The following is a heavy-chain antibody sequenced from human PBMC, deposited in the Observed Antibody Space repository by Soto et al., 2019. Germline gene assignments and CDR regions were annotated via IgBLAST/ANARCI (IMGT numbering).Heavy chain of an antibody. J-gene: IGHJ3*02. Sequence: ELQLVESGGGLVEPGGSLRLSCAASGFTFSRYYMNWVRQAPGKGLEWVSSMSTTSTYTHYADSLKGRFTISRDNAKKLLYLQMDSLRAEDTAVYYCARDDGLSSTNVKAFDIWGQGTKVTVSS. CDR1: GFTFSRYY. V-gene: IGHV3-21*02. D-gene: IGHD2-2*01. CDR2: MSTTSTYT. CDR3: ARDDGLSSTNVKAFDI.